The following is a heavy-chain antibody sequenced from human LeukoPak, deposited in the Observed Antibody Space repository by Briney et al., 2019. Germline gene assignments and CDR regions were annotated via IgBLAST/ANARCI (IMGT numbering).Heavy chain of an antibody. CDR1: GYTFTGYY. V-gene: IGHV1-2*02. Sequence: ASVKVSCKASGYTFTGYYMHWVRQAPGQGLEWMGWINPNSGGTNYAQKFQGRVTMTRDTSISTAYMELSRLRSDDTAVYYCARDSSGWYWFDPWGQGTLVTVSS. CDR3: ARDSSGWYWFDP. J-gene: IGHJ5*02. D-gene: IGHD6-19*01. CDR2: INPNSGGT.